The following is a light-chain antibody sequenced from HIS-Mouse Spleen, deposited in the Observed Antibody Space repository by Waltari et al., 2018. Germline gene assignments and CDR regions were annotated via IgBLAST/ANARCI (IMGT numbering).Light chain of an antibody. Sequence: SYELTQPPSVSVSPGQTARITCSGDALPKKYAYWYQQKSGQAPVLVIYEDSKLPSGIPGRCSGSSSGTMATLTISGAQVEDEADYYGYSTDSSGNHRVFGGGTKLTVL. CDR1: ALPKKY. J-gene: IGLJ2*01. CDR3: YSTDSSGNHRV. CDR2: EDS. V-gene: IGLV3-10*01.